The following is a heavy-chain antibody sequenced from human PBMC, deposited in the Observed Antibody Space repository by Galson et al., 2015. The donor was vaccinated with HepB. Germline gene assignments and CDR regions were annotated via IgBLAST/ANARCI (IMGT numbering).Heavy chain of an antibody. D-gene: IGHD3-22*01. CDR2: INAGNGNT. J-gene: IGHJ5*02. CDR1: GYTFTSYA. Sequence: SVKVSCKASGYTFTSYAMHWVRQAPGQRLEWMGWINAGNGNTKYSQKFQGRVTITADESTGTAYMELSSLRSEDTAVYYCARDLADYYDSSGYYYDWFDPWGQGTLVTVSS. V-gene: IGHV1-3*01. CDR3: ARDLADYYDSSGYYYDWFDP.